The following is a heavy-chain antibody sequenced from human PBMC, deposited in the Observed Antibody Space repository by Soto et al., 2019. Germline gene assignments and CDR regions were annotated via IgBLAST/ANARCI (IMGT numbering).Heavy chain of an antibody. V-gene: IGHV3-48*02. D-gene: IGHD3-10*01. J-gene: IGHJ4*02. CDR2: ISAGSSTI. CDR3: ARVGASGGSDY. Sequence: EVQLVEPGGGLVQPGGSLRLSCAASGFTFSSYSINWVRQAPGKGLEWVSYISAGSSTIYYADSVKGRFTVSRDNAKNSLHLQMNSLRDEDTAVYYCARVGASGGSDYWGQGTLVTVSS. CDR1: GFTFSSYS.